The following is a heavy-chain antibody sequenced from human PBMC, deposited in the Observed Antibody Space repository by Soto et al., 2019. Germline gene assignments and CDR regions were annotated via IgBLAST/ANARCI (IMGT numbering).Heavy chain of an antibody. Sequence: SETLSLTCSVYGGSFSGYYWSWIRQPPGKGLEWIGEINHSGSTNYNPSLKSRVTISVDTSKNQFSLKLSSVTAADTAVYYCARMRVLGYSMVIRSLMDVWGKGTTVTVSS. CDR1: GGSFSGYY. V-gene: IGHV4-34*01. J-gene: IGHJ6*03. D-gene: IGHD3-22*01. CDR2: INHSGST. CDR3: ARMRVLGYSMVIRSLMDV.